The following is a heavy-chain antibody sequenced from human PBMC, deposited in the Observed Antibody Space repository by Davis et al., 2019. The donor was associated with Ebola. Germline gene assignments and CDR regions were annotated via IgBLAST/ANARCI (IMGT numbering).Heavy chain of an antibody. Sequence: PSETLSLTCTVSGDSISHYYWSWIRQPPGRGLEWIAYVSYGGSTDSNPSLKPRVTISIDTSKNQFSLKLNSVTAADTAIYFCARVYTHYRFDYWGQGTLVTVSP. CDR3: ARVYTHYRFDY. V-gene: IGHV4-59*08. CDR2: VSYGGST. CDR1: GDSISHYY. J-gene: IGHJ4*02. D-gene: IGHD4-11*01.